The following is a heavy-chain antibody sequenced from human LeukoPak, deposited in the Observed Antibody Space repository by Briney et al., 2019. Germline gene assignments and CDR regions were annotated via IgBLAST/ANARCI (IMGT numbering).Heavy chain of an antibody. CDR1: GGSISSYY. V-gene: IGHV4-59*08. Sequence: SETLSLTCTVSGGSISSYYWSWIRQPPGKGLEWIGYINYSGSTNYNPSLKSRVTISVDTSKNQFSLRVSSVTAADTAVYYCARHLNNCGDDCYIFDYWGQGTLVTVSS. J-gene: IGHJ4*02. CDR2: INYSGST. CDR3: ARHLNNCGDDCYIFDY. D-gene: IGHD2-21*01.